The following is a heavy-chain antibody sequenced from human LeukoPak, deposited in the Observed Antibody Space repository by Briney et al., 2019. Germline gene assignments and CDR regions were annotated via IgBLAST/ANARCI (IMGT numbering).Heavy chain of an antibody. J-gene: IGHJ4*02. V-gene: IGHV3-33*01. Sequence: QPGRSLRLSCAASGFTFSSYGMHWVRQAPGKGLEWVAVIWYDGSNKYYADSVKGRFTISRDNSKNTLYLQMNSLRAEDTAVYYCARGDGSSGYLTFDYWGQGTLVTVSS. CDR2: IWYDGSNK. CDR1: GFTFSSYG. D-gene: IGHD3-22*01. CDR3: ARGDGSSGYLTFDY.